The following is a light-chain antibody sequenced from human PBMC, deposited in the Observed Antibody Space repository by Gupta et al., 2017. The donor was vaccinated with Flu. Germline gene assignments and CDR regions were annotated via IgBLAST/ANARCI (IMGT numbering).Light chain of an antibody. J-gene: IGLJ1*01. V-gene: IGLV1-44*01. CDR2: SNN. CDR3: AAWDDSLNGEV. Sequence: QSVLTQPPSASGTPGQRVTISCSGSSSNIGSNTVHWYQQLPGTAPKLLIYSNNQRASGVPYRFSGSKSGTSASLAISGLQSGDEAEYYCAAWDDSLNGEVFGTGTKVTVL. CDR1: SSNIGSNT.